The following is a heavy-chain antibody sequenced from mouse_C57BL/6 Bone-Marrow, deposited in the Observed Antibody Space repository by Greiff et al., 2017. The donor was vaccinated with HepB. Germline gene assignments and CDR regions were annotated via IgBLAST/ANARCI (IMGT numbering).Heavy chain of an antibody. V-gene: IGHV5-4*03. CDR3: ARGPLITTVVATNFDY. Sequence: EVKVVESGGGLVKPGGSLKLSCAASGFTFSSYAMSWVRQTPEKRLEWVATISDGGSYTYYPDNVKGRFTISRDNAKNNLYLQMSHLKSEDTAMYYCARGPLITTVVATNFDYWGQGTTLTVSS. J-gene: IGHJ2*01. D-gene: IGHD1-1*01. CDR2: ISDGGSYT. CDR1: GFTFSSYA.